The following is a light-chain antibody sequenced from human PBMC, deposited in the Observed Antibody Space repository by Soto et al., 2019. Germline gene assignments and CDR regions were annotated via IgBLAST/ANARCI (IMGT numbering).Light chain of an antibody. CDR3: QQYGSSPPYT. CDR1: QSVSSY. V-gene: IGKV3-20*01. J-gene: IGKJ2*01. Sequence: EIVLTQSPGTLSLSPGERATLSCRASQSVSSYLAWYQQKPGQAPRLLIYDASSRATGIPDRFSGSWSGTDFTLTISRLEPEDFAVYYCQQYGSSPPYTVGQGTKLEIK. CDR2: DAS.